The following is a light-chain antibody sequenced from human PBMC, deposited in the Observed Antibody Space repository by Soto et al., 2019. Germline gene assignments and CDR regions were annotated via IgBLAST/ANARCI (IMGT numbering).Light chain of an antibody. CDR3: QQYNSFPT. CDR2: KAS. V-gene: IGKV1-5*03. J-gene: IGKJ1*01. Sequence: DIPMTQPPSTLSASVEDRVTITGRASQSISSWLAWYHQKPGKAPKLLIYKASSLESGVPSRFSGSGSGTEFTLTISSLQPDDLATYYCQQYNSFPTFGQGTKVEIK. CDR1: QSISSW.